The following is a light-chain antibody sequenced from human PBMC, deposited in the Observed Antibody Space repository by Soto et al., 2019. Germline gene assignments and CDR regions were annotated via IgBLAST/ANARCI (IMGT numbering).Light chain of an antibody. Sequence: DIQMTQSPSYVSASVGDRVTITCRASQGINKWLAWYQQKPGKAPQLLISAASTLRSGVPSRFSGSGSGTDFILTISSLQPEDFATYYCQQYSSYSAYTFGQGTKLEIK. CDR1: QGINKW. J-gene: IGKJ2*01. CDR3: QQYSSYSAYT. V-gene: IGKV1-12*01. CDR2: AAS.